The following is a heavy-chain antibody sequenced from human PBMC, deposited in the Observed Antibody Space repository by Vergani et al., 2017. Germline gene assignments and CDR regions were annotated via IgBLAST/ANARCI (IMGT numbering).Heavy chain of an antibody. CDR2: LRYDGSNE. V-gene: IGHV3-30*02. J-gene: IGHJ6*02. Sequence: HVQMVESGGGVVQPGRSLRLSCAASGFSFSDHYMTWIRQAPGKGLEWVAFLRYDGSNEYYGDAVKGRFIISRDNSKNMLSLEMHSLRPEDTAVYYCANSYCSSLSCYAFYGMEVWGQGTTVAVSS. CDR3: ANSYCSSLSCYAFYGMEV. CDR1: GFSFSDHY. D-gene: IGHD2-2*01.